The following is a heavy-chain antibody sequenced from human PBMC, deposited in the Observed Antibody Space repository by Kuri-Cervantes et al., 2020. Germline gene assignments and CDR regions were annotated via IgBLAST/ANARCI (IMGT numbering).Heavy chain of an antibody. Sequence: SETLSLTCAVSGYSISSGYYWGWIRQPPGKGLEWIGSIYHSGSTYYNPSLKSRVTISVDTSKNQFSLKLGSVTAADTALYYCARAPPYSYDSSGYPLYYFDYWGQGTLVTVSS. CDR2: IYHSGST. D-gene: IGHD3-22*01. CDR1: GYSISSGYY. CDR3: ARAPPYSYDSSGYPLYYFDY. J-gene: IGHJ4*02. V-gene: IGHV4-38-2*01.